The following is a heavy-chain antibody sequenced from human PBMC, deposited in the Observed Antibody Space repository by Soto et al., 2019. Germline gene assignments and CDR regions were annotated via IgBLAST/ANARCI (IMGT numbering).Heavy chain of an antibody. D-gene: IGHD2-15*01. CDR1: VFTFSSYA. V-gene: IGHV3-23*01. Sequence: GSLRLSCAASVFTFSSYAMGWVRQGPGKGLEWVAVVSIGVSTHYADSVRGRFTISRDNSKNTLSLQMNSLTAEDTAVYFCAKRRGAGGHFDYWGQGALVTVSS. CDR3: AKRRGAGGHFDY. J-gene: IGHJ4*02. CDR2: VSIGVST.